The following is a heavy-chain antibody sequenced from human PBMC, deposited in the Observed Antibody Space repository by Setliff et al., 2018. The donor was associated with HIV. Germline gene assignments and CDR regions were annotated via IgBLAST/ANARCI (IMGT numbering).Heavy chain of an antibody. J-gene: IGHJ6*04. CDR1: GFTLSSYW. CDR2: INSDGSST. CDR3: ARHWGNSFDI. V-gene: IGHV3-74*01. Sequence: PGGSLRLSCAASGFTLSSYWMHWVRQTPGKGLVWVSRINSDGSSTSYADSVKGRFTISRDNAENSLYLEMNNLRGEDTAVYYCARHWGNSFDIWGKGTTVTVSS. D-gene: IGHD7-27*01.